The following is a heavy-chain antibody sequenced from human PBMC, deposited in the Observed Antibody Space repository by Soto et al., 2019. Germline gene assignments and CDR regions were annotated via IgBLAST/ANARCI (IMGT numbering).Heavy chain of an antibody. D-gene: IGHD6-19*01. V-gene: IGHV1-18*04. Sequence: QGQLVQSGAEVKKPGASVKVSCKASGYTFSTYGVSWVRQAPGQGLEWMGWITVSNGNTNYIDNLQGRVTMTTDTSTTTAYMELWRLRSDDTAVYYCARDGYSSGWSRGYYYYGMDVWGQGTTVTVSS. CDR1: GYTFSTYG. CDR3: ARDGYSSGWSRGYYYYGMDV. CDR2: ITVSNGNT. J-gene: IGHJ6*02.